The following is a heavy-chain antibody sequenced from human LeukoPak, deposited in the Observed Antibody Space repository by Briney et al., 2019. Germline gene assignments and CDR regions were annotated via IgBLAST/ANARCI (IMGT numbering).Heavy chain of an antibody. CDR3: ARGDDRSGYFHFDY. CDR1: GYSFTSYW. CDR2: IYPGDSDS. J-gene: IGHJ4*02. Sequence: GESLKISCKGSGYSFTSYWIGWVRQMPGKGLEWMGIIYPGDSDSRYSPSLQGHVTIAVDRSIGTAYLQWSSLKASDTAMYYCARGDDRSGYFHFDYWGQGTLVTVSS. D-gene: IGHD3-22*01. V-gene: IGHV5-51*01.